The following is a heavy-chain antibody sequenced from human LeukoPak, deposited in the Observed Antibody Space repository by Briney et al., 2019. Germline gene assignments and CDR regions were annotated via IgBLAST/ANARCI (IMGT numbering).Heavy chain of an antibody. Sequence: GGSLRLSCTASGFTFGNYWMHWVRQTPGKGLVWVSHINTDGSDTDYADSVKGRFTISRDNAKNTLYLQMNSLRAEDMAVYYCARDREQFDAFDIWGQGTIVTVSS. D-gene: IGHD1/OR15-1a*01. V-gene: IGHV3-74*01. J-gene: IGHJ3*02. CDR1: GFTFGNYW. CDR2: INTDGSDT. CDR3: ARDREQFDAFDI.